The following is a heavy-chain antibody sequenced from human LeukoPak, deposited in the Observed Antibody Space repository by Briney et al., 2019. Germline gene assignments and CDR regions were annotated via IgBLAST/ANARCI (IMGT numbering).Heavy chain of an antibody. Sequence: PGGSLRLSCAASGFTFSSYGMHWVRQAPGKGLEWVAFIRYDGSNKYYADSVKGRFTISRDNSKNTLYLQMNSLRAEDTAVYYGAKGGAYQLLFEANPWGFDSWGQGTLVTVS. V-gene: IGHV3-30*02. D-gene: IGHD2-2*01. J-gene: IGHJ4*02. CDR1: GFTFSSYG. CDR2: IRYDGSNK. CDR3: AKGGAYQLLFEANPWGFDS.